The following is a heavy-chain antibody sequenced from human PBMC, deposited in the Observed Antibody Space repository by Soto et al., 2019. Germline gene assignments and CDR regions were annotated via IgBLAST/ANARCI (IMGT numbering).Heavy chain of an antibody. J-gene: IGHJ2*01. CDR1: GGPISSGSHY. D-gene: IGHD3-10*01. CDR2: IYYSGST. CDR3: AGHPQLGGMVYWYFDL. V-gene: IGHV4-39*01. Sequence: QLQLQESGPRLLKPSEALSLICTVSGGPISSGSHYWGWIRQSPGKGLEWIGSIYYSGSTHYNPSTKHRVNISVATSNNQVSLTFSTGTAADAAVYYCAGHPQLGGMVYWYFDLWGRGTLINVSS.